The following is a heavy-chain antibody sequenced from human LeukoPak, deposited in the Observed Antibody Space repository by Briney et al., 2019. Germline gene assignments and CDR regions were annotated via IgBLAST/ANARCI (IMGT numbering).Heavy chain of an antibody. V-gene: IGHV3-11*01. Sequence: GGSLRLSCAASGFTFSDYYMGWIRQAPGEGLGWVAYISHTGSPIYYADSVEGRFAISRDNAKNSLFLQMNSLRAEDTAVYYCVRRGRELDYWGQGTLVTVSS. J-gene: IGHJ4*02. CDR1: GFTFSDYY. CDR2: ISHTGSPI. CDR3: VRRGRELDY.